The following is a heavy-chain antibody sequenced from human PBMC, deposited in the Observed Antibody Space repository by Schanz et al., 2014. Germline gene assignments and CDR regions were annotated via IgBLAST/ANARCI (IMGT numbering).Heavy chain of an antibody. Sequence: EVKLVESGGAVVRPGGSLRLSCAASGFSFDSYNMNWVRQSPGKGLEWVAFLSFDSRHIYYADSVKGRFTISRDNAKISLHPKRNSLRADDTAVYYCARDGVAATTDFEYWGQGALVTVSS. V-gene: IGHV3-21*06. CDR3: ARDGVAATTDFEY. D-gene: IGHD1-1*01. J-gene: IGHJ4*02. CDR1: GFSFDSYN. CDR2: LSFDSRHI.